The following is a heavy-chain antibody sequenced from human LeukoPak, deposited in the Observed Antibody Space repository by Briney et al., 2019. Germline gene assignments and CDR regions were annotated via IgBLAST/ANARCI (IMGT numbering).Heavy chain of an antibody. V-gene: IGHV4-31*03. CDR3: ARTVVQDAFDI. CDR1: GGSISSGCYY. D-gene: IGHD2-2*01. Sequence: TSETLSLTCTVSGGSISSGCYYWSWIRQHPGKGLEWIGYIYYSGSTYYNPSLKSRVTISVDTSKNQFSLKLSSVTAADTAVYYCARTVVQDAFDIWGQGTMVTVSS. J-gene: IGHJ3*02. CDR2: IYYSGST.